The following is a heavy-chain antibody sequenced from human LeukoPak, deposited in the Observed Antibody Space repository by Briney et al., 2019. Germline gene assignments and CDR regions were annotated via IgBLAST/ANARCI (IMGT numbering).Heavy chain of an antibody. V-gene: IGHV1-2*02. CDR1: GYTFTGYY. J-gene: IGHJ4*02. CDR3: ARVFGRQLPDY. CDR2: IKPNSGST. Sequence: VASVKVSCKASGYTFTGYYLHWVRQAPGQGLEWMGWIKPNSGSTNYAQKFQGRVTMTRDTSISTAYMEVSRLISDDTAVYYCARVFGRQLPDYWGQGTLVTVSS. D-gene: IGHD1-26*01.